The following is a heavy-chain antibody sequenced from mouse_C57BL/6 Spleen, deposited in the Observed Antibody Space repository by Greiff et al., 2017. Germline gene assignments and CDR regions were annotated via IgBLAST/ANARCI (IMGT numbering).Heavy chain of an antibody. CDR1: GYSITSGYY. CDR3: AREDDYAWFAY. D-gene: IGHD2-4*01. CDR2: ISDDGNN. Sequence: EVKLMESGPGLAKPSQSLSLTCSVTGYSITSGYYWNWIRQFTGNKLEWMGYISDDGNNNYNPSLKNRISITRDTSKNPFFLKLNSVTTEDTATYCCAREDDYAWFAYWGQGTLVTVSA. V-gene: IGHV3-6*01. J-gene: IGHJ3*01.